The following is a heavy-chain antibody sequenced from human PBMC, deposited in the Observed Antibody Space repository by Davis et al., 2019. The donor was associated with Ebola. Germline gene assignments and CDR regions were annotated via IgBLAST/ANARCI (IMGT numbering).Heavy chain of an antibody. Sequence: GESLKISCAASGFIFSSYWMTWVRQAPGKGLEWMATIKQSGSEKYYVDSVKGRFTISRDNAKNSLYLEMNSLGAEDTAVYYCAREPGSPFDYWGQGILVTVSS. CDR3: AREPGSPFDY. J-gene: IGHJ4*02. CDR2: IKQSGSEK. V-gene: IGHV3-7*01. D-gene: IGHD1-1*01. CDR1: GFIFSSYW.